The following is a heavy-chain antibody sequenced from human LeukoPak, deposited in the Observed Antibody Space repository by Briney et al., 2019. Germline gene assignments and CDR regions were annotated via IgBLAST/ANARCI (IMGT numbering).Heavy chain of an antibody. D-gene: IGHD3-16*02. CDR1: GFTFSSYW. CDR3: ARVYDYVWGSYRNFDY. Sequence: QPGGSLRLSCAASGFTFSSYWMSWVRQAPGKGLEWVANIKQDGSEKYYVDSVKGRFTISRDNAKNSLYLQMNSLRAEDTAVYYCARVYDYVWGSYRNFDYRGQGTLVTVSS. V-gene: IGHV3-7*01. J-gene: IGHJ4*02. CDR2: IKQDGSEK.